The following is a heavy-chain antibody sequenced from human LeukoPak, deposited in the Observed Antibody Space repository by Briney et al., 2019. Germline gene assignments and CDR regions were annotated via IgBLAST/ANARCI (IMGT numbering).Heavy chain of an antibody. CDR3: ARQIKTYSSPDY. CDR2: IYPGDSDT. J-gene: IGHJ4*02. V-gene: IGHV5-51*01. CDR1: GYSFTNYW. D-gene: IGHD6-13*01. Sequence: GESLQISCQGSGYSFTNYWIGWVRPMPGKGLEWMGIIYPGDSDTRYSPSFQGQVTISADKSISTAYLQWSSLKASDTAMYYCARQIKTYSSPDYGGQGTLVTVSS.